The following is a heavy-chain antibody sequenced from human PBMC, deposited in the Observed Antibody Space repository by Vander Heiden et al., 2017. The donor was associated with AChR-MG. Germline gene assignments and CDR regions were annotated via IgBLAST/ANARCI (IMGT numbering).Heavy chain of an antibody. CDR1: GVTFSNYG. CDR3: ASPGAIDF. Sequence: EVQLLESGGGLVQPGGSLRLSCAASGVTFSNYGMSWVRQAPGKGLEWVSGISGNGGSTYHAASVRGRFRISRNNSKNTVYLQMDSLRVEDTAVYYCASPGAIDFWGQGSLVTVSS. J-gene: IGHJ4*02. V-gene: IGHV3-23*01. CDR2: ISGNGGST. D-gene: IGHD4-17*01.